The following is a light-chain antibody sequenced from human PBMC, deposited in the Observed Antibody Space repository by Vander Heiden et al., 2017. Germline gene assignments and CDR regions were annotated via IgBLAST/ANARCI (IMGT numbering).Light chain of an antibody. V-gene: IGLV1-44*01. Sequence: QSVLTHPPSASGTPGQGVTISCSGSSSNIGSNTVNWYQQHPGTAPKLLIYSNNQRPSGVPDRFSGSKSGTSASLAISGLQSEDEADYYCAAWDDSLNGPVFGGGTKLTVL. J-gene: IGLJ3*02. CDR3: AAWDDSLNGPV. CDR2: SNN. CDR1: SSNIGSNT.